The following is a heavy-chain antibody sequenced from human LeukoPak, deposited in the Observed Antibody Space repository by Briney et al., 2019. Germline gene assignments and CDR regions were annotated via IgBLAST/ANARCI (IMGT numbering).Heavy chain of an antibody. CDR3: ANYGDYQYFDY. D-gene: IGHD4-17*01. CDR2: ISYDGTNK. Sequence: GGSLRHSCAASGFTFINYGMHWVRQAPGKGLEWVAVISYDGTNKYYADSVKGRFTISRDNSKNTLYLQMNSLKTDDTAVYYCANYGDYQYFDYWGQGTPVTVSS. CDR1: GFTFINYG. V-gene: IGHV3-30*18. J-gene: IGHJ4*02.